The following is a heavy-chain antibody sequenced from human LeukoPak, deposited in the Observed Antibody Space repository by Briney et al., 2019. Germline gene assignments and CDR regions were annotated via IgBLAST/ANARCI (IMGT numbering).Heavy chain of an antibody. CDR1: GYSFTNYS. D-gene: IGHD2-2*02. Sequence: GESLKISCKGSGYSFTNYSIGWVRQMPGKGLEWMGIIYPGDSDTRYSPSLQGQVTISADKPISTAYLQWSSLKASDTGMYYCARQDTVSHHLLYEYYFDYWGQGTLVTVSS. CDR2: IYPGDSDT. J-gene: IGHJ4*02. V-gene: IGHV5-51*01. CDR3: ARQDTVSHHLLYEYYFDY.